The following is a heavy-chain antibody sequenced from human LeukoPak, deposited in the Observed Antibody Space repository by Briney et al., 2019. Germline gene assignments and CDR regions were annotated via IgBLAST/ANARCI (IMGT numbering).Heavy chain of an antibody. D-gene: IGHD2/OR15-2a*01. CDR2: INHSGST. CDR3: ARGENMLGP. CDR1: GGSFSGYY. J-gene: IGHJ4*02. Sequence: SETLYLTCAVYGGSFSGYYWSWIRQPPGKGLEWIGKINHSGSTNYNPSLESRVTILVDTSKNQFSLKLSSVTAADTAVYYCARGENMLGPWGQGTLVTVSS. V-gene: IGHV4-34*01.